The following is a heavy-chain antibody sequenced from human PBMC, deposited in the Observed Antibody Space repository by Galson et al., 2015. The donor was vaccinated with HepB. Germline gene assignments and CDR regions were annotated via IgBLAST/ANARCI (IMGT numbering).Heavy chain of an antibody. V-gene: IGHV3-33*01. CDR2: IWWDGTHD. J-gene: IGHJ3*02. Sequence: SLRLSCAASGFTVSDYGMHWVRQAPGKGLEWAASIWWDGTHDSYADSVEGRFTVSRDNSKNTVHLEMNGLRLEDTAVYYCAREGPQTGTSSFDIWGQGTMVTVSS. CDR1: GFTVSDYG. CDR3: AREGPQTGTSSFDI. D-gene: IGHD3-9*01.